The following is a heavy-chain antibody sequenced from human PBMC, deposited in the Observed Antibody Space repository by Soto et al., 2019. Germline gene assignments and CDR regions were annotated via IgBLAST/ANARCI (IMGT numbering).Heavy chain of an antibody. CDR3: AKWGSGAPGLNGMDV. CDR1: GFTFSSYA. Sequence: GGSLRLSCAASGFTFSSYAMSWVRQAPGKGLEWVSAISGSGGSTYYADSVKGRFTISRDNSKNTLYLQMNSLRAEDTAVYYCAKWGSGAPGLNGMDVWGQGTTVTVSS. J-gene: IGHJ6*02. V-gene: IGHV3-23*01. CDR2: ISGSGGST. D-gene: IGHD3-10*01.